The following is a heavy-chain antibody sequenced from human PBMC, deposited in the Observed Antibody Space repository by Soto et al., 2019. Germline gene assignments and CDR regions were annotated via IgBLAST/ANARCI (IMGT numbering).Heavy chain of an antibody. D-gene: IGHD2-21*02. Sequence: GGSLRLSCAASGFTFSSCGMHWVRQAPGKGLEWVAVISNDGSNKYYADSVKGRFTISRDNSKNTLYLQMNSLRAEDTAVYYCAKDSGVVTLDYWGQGTLVTVSS. J-gene: IGHJ4*02. CDR2: ISNDGSNK. CDR1: GFTFSSCG. CDR3: AKDSGVVTLDY. V-gene: IGHV3-30*18.